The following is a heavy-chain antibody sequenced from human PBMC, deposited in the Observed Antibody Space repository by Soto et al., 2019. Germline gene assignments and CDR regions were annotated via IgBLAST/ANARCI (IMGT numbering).Heavy chain of an antibody. Sequence: GGSLRLSCAASGFTFDDYAMHWVRQAPGKGLEWVSGISWNSGCIGYADSVKGRFTISRDNAKNSLYLQMNSLRAEDTALYYCAKDKDGMDVWGQGTTVTVSS. CDR3: AKDKDGMDV. J-gene: IGHJ6*02. CDR1: GFTFDDYA. CDR2: ISWNSGCI. V-gene: IGHV3-9*01.